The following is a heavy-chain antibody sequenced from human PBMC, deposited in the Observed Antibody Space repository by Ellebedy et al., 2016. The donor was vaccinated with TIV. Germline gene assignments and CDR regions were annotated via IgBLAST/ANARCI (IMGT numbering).Heavy chain of an antibody. Sequence: GESLKISCSASGFTFSSYAMNWVRQAPGKGLECVSAISGNGCSTYYADSVKGSFTISRDNSKNTLYLQMSSLRAEETAVYYCVKDGDIVATNWFDPWGQGTLVTVSS. CDR1: GFTFSSYA. J-gene: IGHJ5*02. D-gene: IGHD5-12*01. V-gene: IGHV3-64D*06. CDR3: VKDGDIVATNWFDP. CDR2: ISGNGCST.